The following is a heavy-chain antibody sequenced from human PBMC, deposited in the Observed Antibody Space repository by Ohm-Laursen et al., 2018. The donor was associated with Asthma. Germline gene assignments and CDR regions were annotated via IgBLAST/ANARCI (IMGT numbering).Heavy chain of an antibody. CDR1: GFTFSTFG. CDR2: ISGSGSPI. CDR3: AKDLGTVTKGYFDY. V-gene: IGHV3-48*01. D-gene: IGHD4-17*01. J-gene: IGHJ4*02. Sequence: SLRLSCAATGFTFSTFGMNWVRQAPGEGLEWVSHISGSGSPIFYADSVKGRFTISRDNSKNTMYLQMNSLRAEDTAVYYCAKDLGTVTKGYFDYWGQGTLVTVSS.